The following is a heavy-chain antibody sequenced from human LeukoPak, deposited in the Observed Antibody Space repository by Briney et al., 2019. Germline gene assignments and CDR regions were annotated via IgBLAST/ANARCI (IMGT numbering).Heavy chain of an antibody. CDR1: GFTFSSYA. Sequence: PGGSLRLSCAASGFTFSSYAMSWVRQAPGKGLEWVSAISGSGGSTYYADSVKGRFTISRDNSKNTLYLQMNSLRAEDTAVYYCAKDRYSSSFRGIEMATKPLDYWGQGTLVTVSS. J-gene: IGHJ4*02. V-gene: IGHV3-23*01. CDR3: AKDRYSSSFRGIEMATKPLDY. D-gene: IGHD5-24*01. CDR2: ISGSGGST.